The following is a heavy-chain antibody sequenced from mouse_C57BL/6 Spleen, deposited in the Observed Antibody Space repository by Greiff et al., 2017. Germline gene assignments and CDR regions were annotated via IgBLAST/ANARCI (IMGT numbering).Heavy chain of an antibody. Sequence: VQLQHSGPELVKPGASVKISCKASGYAFSSSWMNWVKQRPGKGLEWIGRIYPGDGDTNYNGKFKGKATLTADKSSRTAYMQLSSLTSEDSAVYFCAREEGFGYWGQGTTLTVSS. CDR1: GYAFSSSW. V-gene: IGHV1-82*01. CDR2: IYPGDGDT. J-gene: IGHJ2*01. CDR3: AREEGFGY.